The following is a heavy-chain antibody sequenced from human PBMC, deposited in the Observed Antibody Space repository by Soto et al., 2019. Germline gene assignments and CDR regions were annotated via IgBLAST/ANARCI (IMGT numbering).Heavy chain of an antibody. Sequence: QVQLVQSGAEVKKPGASVKVSCKASGYTFTSYDLNWVRQATGQGLEWMGWMNPNSGNTGYAQKFRGRVTITRNPSISTGYKEVSSVRSDVTAVYYRARSGFWAYSPWGQGTLVTVAS. D-gene: IGHD3-16*01. CDR3: ARSGFWAYSP. CDR1: GYTFTSYD. J-gene: IGHJ5*02. CDR2: MNPNSGNT. V-gene: IGHV1-8*01.